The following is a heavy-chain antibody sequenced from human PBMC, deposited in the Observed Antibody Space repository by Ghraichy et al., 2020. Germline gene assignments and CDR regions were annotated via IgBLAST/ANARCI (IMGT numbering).Heavy chain of an antibody. CDR3: ARASGWMIDY. CDR1: GFTLSDYW. V-gene: IGHV3-7*04. Sequence: LSLTCAASGFTLSDYWMNWVRQAPGKGPEWVAIIKQDGSEKHYVDSVKGRFTITRDNAKNSLHLQMNSLRVDDTAVYYCARASGWMIDYWGQGNLVTGSS. D-gene: IGHD3-22*01. J-gene: IGHJ4*02. CDR2: IKQDGSEK.